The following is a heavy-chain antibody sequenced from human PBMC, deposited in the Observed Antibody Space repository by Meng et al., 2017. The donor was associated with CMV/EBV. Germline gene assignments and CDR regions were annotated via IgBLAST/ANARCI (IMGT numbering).Heavy chain of an antibody. V-gene: IGHV4-34*01. CDR3: ARGRNYYDSSGLGLDY. J-gene: IGHJ4*02. D-gene: IGHD3-22*01. CDR1: GGSFSGYY. Sequence: SQTHSLTCAVYGGSFSGYYWSWIRQPPGKGLEWIGEINHSGSTNYNPSLKRRVTISVDTSKNQFSLKLSSVTAADTAVYYCARGRNYYDSSGLGLDYWGQGTLVTVSS. CDR2: INHSGST.